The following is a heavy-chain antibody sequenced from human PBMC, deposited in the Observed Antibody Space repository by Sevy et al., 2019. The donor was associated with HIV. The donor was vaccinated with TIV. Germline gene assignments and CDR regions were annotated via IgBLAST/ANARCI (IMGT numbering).Heavy chain of an antibody. V-gene: IGHV3-33*08. CDR1: GFTFSNYG. CDR2: IWYDGSNK. CDR3: ARDSRPYNWNDPFDY. D-gene: IGHD1-1*01. Sequence: GGSLRLSCVASGFTFSNYGIHWVRQAPGKGLEWVAIIWYDGSNKYYADSVEGRFTISRDNSKNTLYLQMNGLRVEDTAVYYCARDSRPYNWNDPFDYWGQGTLATVSS. J-gene: IGHJ4*02.